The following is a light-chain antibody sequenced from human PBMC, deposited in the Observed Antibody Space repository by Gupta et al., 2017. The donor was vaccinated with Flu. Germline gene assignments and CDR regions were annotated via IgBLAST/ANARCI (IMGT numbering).Light chain of an antibody. CDR2: AAS. Sequence: DIPLTQSPSFLSASVGDRVTITCRASQGISSYLAWYQQKPGKAPKLLIYAASTLQSGVPSRFSGSGSGTEFTLTISSLQPEDFATYYCQQINSNFRSFGQGTKLEIK. CDR1: QGISSY. J-gene: IGKJ2*04. V-gene: IGKV1-9*01. CDR3: QQINSNFRS.